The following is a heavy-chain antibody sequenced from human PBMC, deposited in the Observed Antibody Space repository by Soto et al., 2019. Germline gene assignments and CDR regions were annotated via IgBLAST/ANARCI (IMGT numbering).Heavy chain of an antibody. CDR3: ARSIVPKVMRLIDT. J-gene: IGHJ4*02. CDR1: GFTFRNNV. CDR2: ITGSGRDT. D-gene: IGHD2-15*01. Sequence: ETLRLSCAASGFTFRNNVLSWVRQAPGKGLDWVSGITGSGRDTYYADSVKGRFTISRDNSENRVFLQMSSLRPEDTAVYYCARSIVPKVMRLIDTWGQGTLVTVSS. V-gene: IGHV3-23*01.